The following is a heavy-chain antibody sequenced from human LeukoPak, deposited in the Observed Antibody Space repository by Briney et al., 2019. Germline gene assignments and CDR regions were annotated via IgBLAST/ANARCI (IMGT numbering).Heavy chain of an antibody. J-gene: IGHJ5*02. V-gene: IGHV4-4*02. Sequence: KPSGTLSLTCAVSGGSISSSNWWSWVRQPPGKGLEWIGEIYHSGSTNYNPSLKSRVTISVDKSKNQFSLKLSSVTAADTAVYYCARSADINYYDSSAERWFDPWGQGTLVTVSS. CDR2: IYHSGST. D-gene: IGHD3-22*01. CDR3: ARSADINYYDSSAERWFDP. CDR1: GGSISSSNW.